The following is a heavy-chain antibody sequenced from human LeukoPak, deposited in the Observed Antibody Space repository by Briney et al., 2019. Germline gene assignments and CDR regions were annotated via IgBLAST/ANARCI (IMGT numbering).Heavy chain of an antibody. J-gene: IGHJ4*02. CDR1: GYSISSGYY. D-gene: IGHD3-10*01. CDR3: ARGSNYGSGSYDFFDY. V-gene: IGHV4-38-2*02. CDR2: IYHSGST. Sequence: SSETLSLTCTVSGYSISSGYYWGWIRQPPGKGLEWIGSIYHSGSTYYNPSLKSRVTISVDTSKNQFSLKLSSVTAADTAVYYCARGSNYGSGSYDFFDYWGQGTLVTVSS.